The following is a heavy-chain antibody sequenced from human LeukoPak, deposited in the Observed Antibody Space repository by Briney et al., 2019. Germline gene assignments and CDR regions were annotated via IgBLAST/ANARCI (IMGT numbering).Heavy chain of an antibody. J-gene: IGHJ4*02. V-gene: IGHV1-8*02. CDR3: ASLGGGSTVTTYLNY. D-gene: IGHD4-17*01. CDR1: GYTFTTYD. Sequence: ASVKVSCKASGYTFTTYDINWVRQATGQGLEWMGWMNPNSGNTGYAQKFQGRVTITRNTSINTAYMELSSLRSEDTAVYYCASLGGGSTVTTYLNYWGQGTLVTVSS. CDR2: MNPNSGNT.